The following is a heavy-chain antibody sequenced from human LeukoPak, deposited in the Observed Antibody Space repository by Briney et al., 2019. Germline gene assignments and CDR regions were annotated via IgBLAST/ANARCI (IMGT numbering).Heavy chain of an antibody. V-gene: IGHV3-66*02. CDR1: GFTVSSNY. CDR3: ARDPLRYYDSSSYFDY. CDR2: IYSGGST. J-gene: IGHJ4*02. Sequence: PGGSLRLSCAASGFTVSSNYRSWVRQAPGKGLEWVSVIYSGGSTYYADSVKGRFTISRDNSKNTLYLQMNSLRAEDTAVYYCARDPLRYYDSSSYFDYWGQGTLVTVSS. D-gene: IGHD3-22*01.